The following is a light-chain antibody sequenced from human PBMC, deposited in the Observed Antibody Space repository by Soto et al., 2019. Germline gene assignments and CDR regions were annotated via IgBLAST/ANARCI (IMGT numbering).Light chain of an antibody. V-gene: IGLV2-14*01. CDR2: EVS. Sequence: QSALTQPASVSGSPGQPITISCTGTSSDVGGYNYVSWYQHHPGKAPKFMIYEVSNRPSGVSNRFSGSKSGNTASLTISGLQAEDEADYYCSSYTSSSTWVFGGGTKLTVL. CDR3: SSYTSSSTWV. CDR1: SSDVGGYNY. J-gene: IGLJ3*02.